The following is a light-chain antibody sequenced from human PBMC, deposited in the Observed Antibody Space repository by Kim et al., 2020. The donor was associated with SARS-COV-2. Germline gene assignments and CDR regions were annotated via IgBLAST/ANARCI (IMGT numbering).Light chain of an antibody. V-gene: IGKV3-20*01. CDR2: GAA. CDR3: QQYGSGIT. Sequence: VAPGETANLACMASQSGSSSYVAWYQRKRGQAPRLRIYGAASRATGITDMISGSGSGTEFTITMSRVEPENFAVYYCQQYGSGITFGQGTRLEI. CDR1: QSGSSSY. J-gene: IGKJ5*01.